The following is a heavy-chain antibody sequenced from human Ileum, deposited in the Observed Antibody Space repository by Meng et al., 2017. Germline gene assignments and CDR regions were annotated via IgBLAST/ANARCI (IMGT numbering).Heavy chain of an antibody. Sequence: SVKVSCKASGGTFSSYAISCVRQAPGQGLEWMGGIIPIFGTANYAQKFQGRVTITADESTSTAYMELSSLRSEDTAVYYCAIKCKVGAHEISSAFDIWGQGTMVTVSS. J-gene: IGHJ3*02. V-gene: IGHV1-69*13. CDR1: GGTFSSYA. D-gene: IGHD1-26*01. CDR2: IIPIFGTA. CDR3: AIKCKVGAHEISSAFDI.